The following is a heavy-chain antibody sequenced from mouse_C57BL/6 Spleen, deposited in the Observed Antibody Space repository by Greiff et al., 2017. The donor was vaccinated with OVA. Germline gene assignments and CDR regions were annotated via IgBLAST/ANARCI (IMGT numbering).Heavy chain of an antibody. Sequence: QVQLQQSGAELVRPGASVTLSCKASGYTFTDYEMHWVKQTPVHGLEWIGAIDPETGGTAYNQKFKGKATLTADKSSSTAYMKLRSLTSEDSAVYYCTRGWFAYWGQGTLVTVSA. V-gene: IGHV1-15*01. CDR1: GYTFTDYE. CDR3: TRGWFAY. CDR2: IDPETGGT. J-gene: IGHJ3*01.